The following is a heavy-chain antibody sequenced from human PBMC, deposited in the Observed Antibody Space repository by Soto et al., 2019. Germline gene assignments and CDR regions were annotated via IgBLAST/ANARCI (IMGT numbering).Heavy chain of an antibody. D-gene: IGHD4-17*01. CDR2: IYGGGNT. CDR1: GFSVSSKY. CDR3: AAWVTTAGGFDF. Sequence: GALRLSCAASGFSVSSKYMIWVRQAPGKGLEWVSAIYGGGNTYDADCVRGRFAISRDNSKNTVSIVMNSVRADDTAVYYCAAWVTTAGGFDFWGQGTLVTVSS. J-gene: IGHJ4*03. V-gene: IGHV3-53*01.